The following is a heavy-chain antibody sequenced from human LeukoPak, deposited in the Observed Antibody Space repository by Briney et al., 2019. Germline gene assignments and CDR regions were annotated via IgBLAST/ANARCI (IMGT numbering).Heavy chain of an antibody. CDR2: INPSGGST. CDR1: GYTFTSYY. CDR3: ARAPSRDGNRVVFPSQFDY. Sequence: GASVKVSCKASGYTFTSYYMHWVRQAPGQGLEWMGIINPSGGSTSYAQKFQGRVTMTRDTSTSTVYMELSSLRSEDTAVYYCARAPSRDGNRVVFPSQFDYWGQGTLVTVSS. D-gene: IGHD3-22*01. J-gene: IGHJ4*02. V-gene: IGHV1-46*01.